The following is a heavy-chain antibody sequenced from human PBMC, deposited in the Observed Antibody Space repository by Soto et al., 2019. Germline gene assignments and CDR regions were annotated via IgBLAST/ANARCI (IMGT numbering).Heavy chain of an antibody. Sequence: QVQLVESGGGVVQPGRSLRLSCAASGFTFSSYGMHWVRQAPGKGLEWVAVIWYDGSNKYYADSVKGRFTISRDNSKNTRYLQRNSLRAEDTAVYYWARDYLVVPHRVIDYWGQGTLVTVSS. CDR1: GFTFSSYG. D-gene: IGHD2-2*01. J-gene: IGHJ4*02. V-gene: IGHV3-33*01. CDR3: ARDYLVVPHRVIDY. CDR2: IWYDGSNK.